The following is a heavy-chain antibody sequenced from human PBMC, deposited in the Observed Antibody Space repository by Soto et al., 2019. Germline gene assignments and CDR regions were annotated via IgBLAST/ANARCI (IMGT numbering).Heavy chain of an antibody. CDR1: GFTFTSSA. V-gene: IGHV1-58*02. D-gene: IGHD2-21*01. CDR2: IVVGSGNT. CDR3: AAVRGVVVINDAFDI. Sequence: SVKVSCKASGFTFTSSAMQWVRQARGQRLEWIGWIVVGSGNTNYAQKFQERVTITRDMSTSTAYMELSSLRSEDTAVYYCAAVRGVVVINDAFDIWGQGTMVTVSS. J-gene: IGHJ3*02.